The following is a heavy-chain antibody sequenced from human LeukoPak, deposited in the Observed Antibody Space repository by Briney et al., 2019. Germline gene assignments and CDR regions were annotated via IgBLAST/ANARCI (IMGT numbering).Heavy chain of an antibody. J-gene: IGHJ6*02. D-gene: IGHD1-26*01. CDR3: ARVLVGATGGMDV. Sequence: GRSLRLSCAASGFTFSSYGMHWVRQAPGKGLEWVAVIWYDGSNKYYADSVKGRFTISRDNSKNTLYLQMNSLRAEDTAVYYCARVLVGATGGMDVWGQGITVTVSS. V-gene: IGHV3-33*01. CDR2: IWYDGSNK. CDR1: GFTFSSYG.